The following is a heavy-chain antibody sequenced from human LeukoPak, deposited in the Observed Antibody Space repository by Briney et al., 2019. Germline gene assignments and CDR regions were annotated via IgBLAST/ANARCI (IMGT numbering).Heavy chain of an antibody. Sequence: SETLSLTCAVYGGSFSGYYWSWIRQPPGKGLEWIGEINHSGSTNYNPSLKSRVTISVDTSKNQFSLKLSSVTAADTAVYYCARKTWSTDSSGYYVDAFDIWGQGTMVTVS. CDR2: INHSGST. V-gene: IGHV4-34*01. CDR3: ARKTWSTDSSGYYVDAFDI. J-gene: IGHJ3*02. CDR1: GGSFSGYY. D-gene: IGHD3-22*01.